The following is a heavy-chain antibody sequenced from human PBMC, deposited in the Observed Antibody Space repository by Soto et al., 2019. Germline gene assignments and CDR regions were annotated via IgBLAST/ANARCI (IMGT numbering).Heavy chain of an antibody. CDR3: ARSVGLEGQQLVPWFDP. CDR2: IYYSGST. Sequence: SETLSLTCTVSGGSISSGGYYWSWIRQHPGKGLEWIGYIYYSGSTYYNPSLKSRVTISVDTSKNQFSLKLSSVTAADTAVYYCARSVGLEGQQLVPWFDPWGQGTLVTVS. J-gene: IGHJ5*02. CDR1: GGSISSGGYY. V-gene: IGHV4-31*03. D-gene: IGHD6-13*01.